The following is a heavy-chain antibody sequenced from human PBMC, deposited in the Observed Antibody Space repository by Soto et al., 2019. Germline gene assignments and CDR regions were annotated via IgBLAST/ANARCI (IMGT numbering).Heavy chain of an antibody. J-gene: IGHJ4*01. V-gene: IGHV1-18*01. CDR1: GYTFTSYG. CDR3: ATARRGTVSLLAD. CDR2: ISAYNGAT. D-gene: IGHD4-4*01. Sequence: ASVKVSCKASGYTFTSYGISWVRQAPGQGLEWMGWISAYNGATNYAAKFQGRVTMTRDASISTSYMELNGLKSDDTAVYYCATARRGTVSLLADWGQGTLVTVSS.